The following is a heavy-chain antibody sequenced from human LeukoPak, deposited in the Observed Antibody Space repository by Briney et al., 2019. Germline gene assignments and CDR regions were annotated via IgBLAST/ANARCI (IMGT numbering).Heavy chain of an antibody. J-gene: IGHJ6*02. CDR1: GYTFTSYG. D-gene: IGHD3-10*01. CDR2: ISAYNGNT. V-gene: IGHV1-18*01. Sequence: ASVKVSCKASGYTFTSYGISWVRQAPGQGLEWMGWISAYNGNTNYAQELQGRVTMTTDTSTSTAYMELRSLRSDDTAVYYCARAGLLWFGEPSFYGMDVWGQGTMVTVSS. CDR3: ARAGLLWFGEPSFYGMDV.